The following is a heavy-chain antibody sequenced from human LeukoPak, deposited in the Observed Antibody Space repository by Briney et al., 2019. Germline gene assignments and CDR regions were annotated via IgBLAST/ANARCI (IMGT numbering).Heavy chain of an antibody. V-gene: IGHV4-31*03. J-gene: IGHJ6*04. Sequence: SQTLSLTCTVSGGSICSGGYYWSWIRQHPGKGLEWIGYIYYSGSTYYNPSLKSRVTISVDTSKNQFSLKLSSVTAADTAVYYCARDRGYCSSTSCSRHYYGMDVWGKGTTVTVSS. D-gene: IGHD2-2*01. CDR2: IYYSGST. CDR1: GGSICSGGYY. CDR3: ARDRGYCSSTSCSRHYYGMDV.